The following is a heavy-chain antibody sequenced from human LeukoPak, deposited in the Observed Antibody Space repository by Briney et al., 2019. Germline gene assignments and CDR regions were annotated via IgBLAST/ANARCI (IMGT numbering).Heavy chain of an antibody. CDR1: GGSISSSSYY. CDR2: IYYSGST. D-gene: IGHD3-10*01. J-gene: IGHJ4*02. V-gene: IGHV4-39*01. CDR3: ARQFYGSGSYPLDY. Sequence: SETLSLTCTVSGGSISSSSYYWGWIRQPPGKGLAWIGSIYYSGSTYYNPSLKSRVTISVDTSKNQFSLKLSSVTAADTAVYYCARQFYGSGSYPLDYWGQGTLVTVSS.